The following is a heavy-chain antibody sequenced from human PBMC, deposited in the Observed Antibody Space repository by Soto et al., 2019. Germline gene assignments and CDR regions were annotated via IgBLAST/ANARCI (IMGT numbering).Heavy chain of an antibody. CDR2: IYYSGST. V-gene: IGHV4-59*01. CDR1: GGSISSYY. D-gene: IGHD2-2*01. Sequence: PSETLSLTCTVSGGSISSYYWSWIRQPPVKGLEWIGYIYYSGSTNYNPSLKSRVTISVDTSKNQFSLKLNSVSAADTAVYYCARGRGYCSSTSCQLFDYWGQGTLVTVSS. CDR3: ARGRGYCSSTSCQLFDY. J-gene: IGHJ4*02.